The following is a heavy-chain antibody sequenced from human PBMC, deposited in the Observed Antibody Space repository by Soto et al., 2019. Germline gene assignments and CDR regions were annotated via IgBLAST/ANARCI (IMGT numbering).Heavy chain of an antibody. J-gene: IGHJ5*02. Sequence: SETLSLTCAVYGGSFSGYYWSWIRQPPGKGLEWIGEINHSGSTNYNPSLKSRVTISVDTSKNQFSLKLSSVTAADTAVYYCARAGITGTGQEGWFDPWGQGTLVTVSS. V-gene: IGHV4-34*01. CDR3: ARAGITGTGQEGWFDP. CDR1: GGSFSGYY. CDR2: INHSGST. D-gene: IGHD1-20*01.